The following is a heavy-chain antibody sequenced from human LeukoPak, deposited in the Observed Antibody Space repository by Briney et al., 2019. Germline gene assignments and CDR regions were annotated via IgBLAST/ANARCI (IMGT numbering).Heavy chain of an antibody. V-gene: IGHV4-59*12. CDR1: GGSISSYY. CDR2: IYYSGST. D-gene: IGHD2-2*01. Sequence: SETLSLTCTVSGGSISSYYWSWIRQPPGKGLEWIGYIYYSGSTKYKPSLKSRVTISVDTSKNQFSLKLTSVTAADTAVYYCARKLASSTLKAGAFDIWGQGTMVTVSS. J-gene: IGHJ3*02. CDR3: ARKLASSTLKAGAFDI.